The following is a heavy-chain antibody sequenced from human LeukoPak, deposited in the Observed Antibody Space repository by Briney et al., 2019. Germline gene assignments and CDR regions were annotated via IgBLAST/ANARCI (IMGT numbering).Heavy chain of an antibody. Sequence: SETLSLTCIVSGGSINSHYWSWIRQPPGKGLEWIGDIHYTGTTKYNPSVKSRVTISLDTSKNQFSLKLSSVTAADTAVYYCARREDSGWYRFDYWGQGTLVTVSS. V-gene: IGHV4-59*08. CDR2: IHYTGTT. J-gene: IGHJ4*02. CDR1: GGSINSHY. CDR3: ARREDSGWYRFDY. D-gene: IGHD6-19*01.